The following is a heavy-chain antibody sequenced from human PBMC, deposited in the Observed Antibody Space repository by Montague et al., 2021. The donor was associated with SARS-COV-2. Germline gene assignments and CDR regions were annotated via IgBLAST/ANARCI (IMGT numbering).Heavy chain of an antibody. Sequence: SETLSLTCTVSGGSIDRFFWSWIRQTPGKGLEWIAYIFDSGNSNYNPSLKSRVSTSVDTFKNQFSLNLTSVTAADTAVYYCARRLMGDLVADWFFDVWGRGTLVTVSS. J-gene: IGHJ2*01. CDR2: IFDSGNS. CDR3: ARRLMGDLVADWFFDV. D-gene: IGHD5-12*01. V-gene: IGHV4-59*08. CDR1: GGSIDRFF.